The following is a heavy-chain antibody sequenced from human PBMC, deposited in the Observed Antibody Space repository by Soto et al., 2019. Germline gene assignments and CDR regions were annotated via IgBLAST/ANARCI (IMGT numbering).Heavy chain of an antibody. V-gene: IGHV1-69*13. J-gene: IGHJ6*02. CDR2: IIPIFGTA. CDR1: GGTFSSYA. CDR3: ARGGYSYGPVRDYYGMDV. D-gene: IGHD5-18*01. Sequence: SVKVSCKASGGTFSSYAISWVRQAPGQGLEWMGGIIPIFGTANYAQKFQGRVTITADESTSTAYMELSSLRSEDTAVYYCARGGYSYGPVRDYYGMDVRGQGTTVTVSS.